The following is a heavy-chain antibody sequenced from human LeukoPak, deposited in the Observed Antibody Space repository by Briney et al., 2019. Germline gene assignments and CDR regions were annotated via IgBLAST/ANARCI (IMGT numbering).Heavy chain of an antibody. CDR1: GYTFTSYG. CDR3: ARDGVWDGSGSLYYYGMDV. Sequence: GASVKVSCKASGYTFTSYGISWVRQAPGQGLEWMGWISAYNGNINYAQKLQGRVTMTTDTSTSTAYMELRSLRSDDTAVYYCARDGVWDGSGSLYYYGMDVWGQGTTVTVSS. J-gene: IGHJ6*02. V-gene: IGHV1-18*01. D-gene: IGHD3-10*01. CDR2: ISAYNGNI.